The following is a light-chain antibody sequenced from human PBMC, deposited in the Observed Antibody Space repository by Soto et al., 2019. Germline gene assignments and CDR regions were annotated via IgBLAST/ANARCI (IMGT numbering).Light chain of an antibody. CDR1: QSVSNSY. CDR2: GAS. Sequence: EIVLTQSPGTLSLSPGERATLSCRASQSVSNSYLAWYQQKPGQTPRLLIYGASSRATGIPDRFSGSGSGTNFTLTISRLEPEDFAVYYCQKYGSSPRTFGQGTKLEIK. V-gene: IGKV3-20*01. CDR3: QKYGSSPRT. J-gene: IGKJ2*01.